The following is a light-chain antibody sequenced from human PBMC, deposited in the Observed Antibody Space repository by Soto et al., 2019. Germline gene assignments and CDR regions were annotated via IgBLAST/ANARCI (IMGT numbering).Light chain of an antibody. V-gene: IGLV2-14*01. Sequence: QSALTQPASVSGSPGQSITISCTGTSSDIASYKFVSWFQHHPGKAPKLLIYEVNNRPSGISNRFSGSKSGNTASLTISGLQAEDEADYYCSSFTTSSPYVFGTGTKLTVL. CDR3: SSFTTSSPYV. J-gene: IGLJ1*01. CDR1: SSDIASYKF. CDR2: EVN.